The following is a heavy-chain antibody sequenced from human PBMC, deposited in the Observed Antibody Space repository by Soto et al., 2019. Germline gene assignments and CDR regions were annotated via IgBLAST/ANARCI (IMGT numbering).Heavy chain of an antibody. CDR2: ISDTGGST. V-gene: IGHV3-23*01. CDR3: ATTTVTRVFYYYGMDV. CDR1: GSTFSIYA. D-gene: IGHD4-17*01. J-gene: IGHJ6*02. Sequence: GGSLRLSCAASGSTFSIYAMNWVRQAPGKGLEWVSSISDTGGSTYYADSVKGRFTISRDNSKNTLYLQMNSLRAGDTAVYYCATTTVTRVFYYYGMDVWGQGTTVTVSS.